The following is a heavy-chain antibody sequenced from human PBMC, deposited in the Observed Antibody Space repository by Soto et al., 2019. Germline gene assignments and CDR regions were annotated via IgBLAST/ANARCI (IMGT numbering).Heavy chain of an antibody. Sequence: GGSLRLSCVASGFTFSDHYMTWIRQAPGKGLEWLSFISTSSSYTNYADSVKGRFTIYRDNAMNSLNLQMNSLRAEDTAVYYCARLRLTGYFDYWGQGT. CDR2: ISTSSSYT. J-gene: IGHJ4*02. V-gene: IGHV3-11*03. CDR3: ARLRLTGYFDY. CDR1: GFTFSDHY.